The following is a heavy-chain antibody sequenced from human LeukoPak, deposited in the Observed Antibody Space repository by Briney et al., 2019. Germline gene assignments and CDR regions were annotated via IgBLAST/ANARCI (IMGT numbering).Heavy chain of an antibody. CDR3: AKSFRSTSLDY. J-gene: IGHJ4*02. D-gene: IGHD2-2*01. CDR2: ISGSGGST. Sequence: GGSLRLSCAASGFTFSSYGMCWVRQAPGKGLEWVSAISGSGGSTYYADSVKGRFTISRDNSRNTLYLQMNSLRAGDTAVYYCAKSFRSTSLDYWGQGTLVTVSS. CDR1: GFTFSSYG. V-gene: IGHV3-23*01.